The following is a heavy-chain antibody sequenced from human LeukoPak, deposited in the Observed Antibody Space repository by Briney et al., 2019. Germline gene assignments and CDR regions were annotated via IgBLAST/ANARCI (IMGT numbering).Heavy chain of an antibody. CDR2: INHSGST. CDR1: GGSFSGYY. Sequence: TPSETLSLTCAVYGGSFSGYYWSWIRKPPGKGLEWIGEINHSGSTNYNPSLKSRVTISVDTSKNQFSLKLSSVTAADTAVYYCARKGYGGYIAAAGTFDYWGQGTLVTVSS. CDR3: ARKGYGGYIAAAGTFDY. D-gene: IGHD6-13*01. V-gene: IGHV4-34*01. J-gene: IGHJ4*02.